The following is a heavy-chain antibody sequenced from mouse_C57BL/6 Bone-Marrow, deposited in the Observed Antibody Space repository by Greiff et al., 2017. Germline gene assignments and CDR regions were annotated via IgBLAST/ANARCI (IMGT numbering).Heavy chain of an antibody. D-gene: IGHD1-1*01. J-gene: IGHJ2*01. V-gene: IGHV1-81*01. CDR1: GYTFTSYG. CDR3: ARPYGSSYNY. CDR2: IYPRSGNP. Sequence: QVQLKESGAELARPGASVKLSCKASGYTFTSYGISWVKQRTGPGLEWIGEIYPRSGNPYYNEKFKGKATLTADKSSSTAYMELRSLTSEDSAVYFCARPYGSSYNYWGQGTTLTVSS.